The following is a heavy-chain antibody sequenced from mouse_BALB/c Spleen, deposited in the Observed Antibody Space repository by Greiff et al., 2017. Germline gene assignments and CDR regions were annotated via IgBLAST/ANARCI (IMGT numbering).Heavy chain of an antibody. J-gene: IGHJ1*01. CDR1: GYSITSDYA. V-gene: IGHV3-2*02. CDR2: ISYSGST. CDR3: ASGYWYFDV. Sequence: EVKVEESGPGLVKPSQSLSLTCTVTGYSITSDYAWNWIRQFPGNKLEWMGYISYSGSTSYNPSLKSRISITRDTSKNQFFLQLNSVTTEDTATYYCASGYWYFDVWGAGTTVTVSS.